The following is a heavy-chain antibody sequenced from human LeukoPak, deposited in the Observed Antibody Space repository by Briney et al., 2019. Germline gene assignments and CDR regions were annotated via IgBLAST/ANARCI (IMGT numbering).Heavy chain of an antibody. V-gene: IGHV3-23*01. J-gene: IGHJ4*02. Sequence: QAGGSLRLSCAASGFPFSSYAMSWVRQAPGKGLEWVSAISGSGGSTYYADSVKGRFTISRDNSKNTLYLQMNSLRAEDTAVYYCATQYCSGGSCYSGSSDYWGQGTLVTVSS. CDR1: GFPFSSYA. D-gene: IGHD2-15*01. CDR3: ATQYCSGGSCYSGSSDY. CDR2: ISGSGGST.